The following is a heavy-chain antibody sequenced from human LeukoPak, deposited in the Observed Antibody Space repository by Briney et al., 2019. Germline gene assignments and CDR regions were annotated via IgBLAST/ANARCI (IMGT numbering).Heavy chain of an antibody. CDR1: GGTFSSYA. Sequence: SVKVSCKASGGTFSSYAISWVRQAPGQGLEWMGRIIPILGIANYAQKFQGRVTITADKSTSTAYMELSSLRSEDTAVYYCARAPRFLEWLNLVAYYYYMDVWGKGTTVTVSS. J-gene: IGHJ6*03. V-gene: IGHV1-69*04. D-gene: IGHD3-3*01. CDR2: IIPILGIA. CDR3: ARAPRFLEWLNLVAYYYYMDV.